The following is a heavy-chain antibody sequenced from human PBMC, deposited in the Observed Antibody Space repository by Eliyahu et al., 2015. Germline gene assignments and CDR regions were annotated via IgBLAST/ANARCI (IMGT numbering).Heavy chain of an antibody. CDR2: ISVSGGST. CDR3: AKDQLGEPRNWFDP. Sequence: EVQLLESGGGLVQPGGSLRLSCAASGFTFSXXAMSWVRQAPGKGLEWVSAISVSGGSTYYADSVKGRFTISRDNSKNTLYLQMNSLRAEDTAVYYCAKDQLGEPRNWFDPWGQGTLVTVSS. J-gene: IGHJ5*02. CDR1: GFTFSXXA. D-gene: IGHD3-3*01. V-gene: IGHV3-23*01.